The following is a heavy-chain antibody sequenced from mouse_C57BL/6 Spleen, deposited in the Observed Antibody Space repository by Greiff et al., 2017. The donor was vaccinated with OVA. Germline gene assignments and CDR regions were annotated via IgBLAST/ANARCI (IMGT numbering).Heavy chain of an antibody. CDR1: GYTFTDYY. Sequence: VKVVESGAELVRPGASVKLSCKASGYTFTDYYINWVKQRPGQGLEWIARIYPGSGNTYYNEKFKGKATLTAEKSSSTAYMQLSSLTSEDSAVYFCARDPRFDYWGQGTTLTVSS. CDR3: ARDPRFDY. CDR2: IYPGSGNT. V-gene: IGHV1-76*01. J-gene: IGHJ2*01.